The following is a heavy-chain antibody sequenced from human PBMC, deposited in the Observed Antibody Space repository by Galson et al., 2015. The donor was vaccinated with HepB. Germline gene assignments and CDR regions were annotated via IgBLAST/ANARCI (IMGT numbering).Heavy chain of an antibody. J-gene: IGHJ6*02. V-gene: IGHV1-69*13. Sequence: SVKVSCKASGGTFSSYAISWVRQAPGQGLEWMGGIIPIFGTANYAQKFQGGVTITADESTSTAYMELSSLRSEDTAVYYCARSTPYCTNGVCYGLDRNYYYYGMDVWGQGTTVTVSS. CDR2: IIPIFGTA. CDR1: GGTFSSYA. D-gene: IGHD2-8*01. CDR3: ARSTPYCTNGVCYGLDRNYYYYGMDV.